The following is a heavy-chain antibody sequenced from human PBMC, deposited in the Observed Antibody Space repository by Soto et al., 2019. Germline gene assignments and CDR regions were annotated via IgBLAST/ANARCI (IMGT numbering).Heavy chain of an antibody. Sequence: QVQLVESGGGVVQPGRSLRLSCAASGFTFSSYGMHWVRQAPGKGLEWVAVISYDGSNKYYADSVKGRITISRENSKNTLYLQMNSLGAEDTAVYYCAKEGGYYGSGSYSVGENYYGMDVWGQGTTVTVSS. CDR3: AKEGGYYGSGSYSVGENYYGMDV. CDR1: GFTFSSYG. V-gene: IGHV3-30*18. CDR2: ISYDGSNK. J-gene: IGHJ6*02. D-gene: IGHD3-10*01.